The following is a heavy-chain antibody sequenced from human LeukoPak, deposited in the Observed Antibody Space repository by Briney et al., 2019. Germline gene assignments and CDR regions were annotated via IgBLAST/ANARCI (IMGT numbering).Heavy chain of an antibody. D-gene: IGHD3-9*01. V-gene: IGHV1-2*02. CDR2: INPNSGGT. J-gene: IGHJ4*02. Sequence: ASVKVSCTASGYTFTGYYMHWVRQAPGQGLEWMGWINPNSGGTNYAQKFQGRVTMTRDTSISTAYMELSRLRSDDTAVYYCARGYDILTEGYDCDYWGQGTLVTVSS. CDR3: ARGYDILTEGYDCDY. CDR1: GYTFTGYY.